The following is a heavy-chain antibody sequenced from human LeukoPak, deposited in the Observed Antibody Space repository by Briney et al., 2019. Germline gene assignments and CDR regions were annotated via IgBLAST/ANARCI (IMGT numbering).Heavy chain of an antibody. CDR1: GYTLTELS. CDR3: ATVAAFGGVIAMYYFDY. D-gene: IGHD3-16*02. J-gene: IGHJ4*02. Sequence: GASVKVSCKVSGYTLTELSMHWLRQAPGKGLEWMGGFDPEDGETIYAQKFQGRGTMTEDTSTDTAYMELSSLRSEDTAVYYCATVAAFGGVIAMYYFDYWGQGTLVTVSS. V-gene: IGHV1-24*01. CDR2: FDPEDGET.